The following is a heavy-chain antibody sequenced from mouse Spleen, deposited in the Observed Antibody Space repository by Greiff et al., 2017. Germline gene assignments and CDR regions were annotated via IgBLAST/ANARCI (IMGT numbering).Heavy chain of an antibody. CDR1: GYTFTSYW. V-gene: IGHV1-59*01. J-gene: IGHJ3*01. CDR2: IDPSDSYT. CDR3: ARESGLFFAY. Sequence: QVQLKQPGAELVRPGTSVKLSCKASGYTFTSYWMHWVKRRPGQGLEWIGVIDPSDSYTNYNQKFKGKATLTVDTSSSTAYMQLSSLTSEDSAVYYCARESGLFFAYWGQGTLVTVSA.